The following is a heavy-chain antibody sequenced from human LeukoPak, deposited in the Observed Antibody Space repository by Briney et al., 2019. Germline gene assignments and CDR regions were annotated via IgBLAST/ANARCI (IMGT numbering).Heavy chain of an antibody. V-gene: IGHV3-23*01. CDR2: ISSSGGST. CDR1: GFTFSTYA. J-gene: IGHJ4*02. Sequence: GGSLRLSCAASGFTFSTYAMSWVRQAPGRGLEWVSTISSSGGSTYYAYSVKGRFTISRDNSKNTLYLQMNSLRAEDTAVYYCARGSEIFDYWGQGTLVTVSS. D-gene: IGHD5-24*01. CDR3: ARGSEIFDY.